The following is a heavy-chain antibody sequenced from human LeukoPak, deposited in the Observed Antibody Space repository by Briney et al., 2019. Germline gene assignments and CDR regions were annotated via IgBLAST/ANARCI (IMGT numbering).Heavy chain of an antibody. CDR1: GFTFSSYW. CDR2: IKQDGSEK. CDR3: ARPHYYDSSGYLYYFDY. Sequence: GGSPRLSCAASGFTFSSYWMSWVRQAPGKGLEWVANIKQDGSEKYYVDSVKGRFTISRDNAKNSLYLQMNSLRAEDTAVYYCARPHYYDSSGYLYYFDYWGQGTLVTVSS. J-gene: IGHJ4*02. V-gene: IGHV3-7*01. D-gene: IGHD3-22*01.